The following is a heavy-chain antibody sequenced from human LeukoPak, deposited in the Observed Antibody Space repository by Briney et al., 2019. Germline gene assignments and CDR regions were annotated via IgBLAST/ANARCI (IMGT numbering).Heavy chain of an antibody. V-gene: IGHV4-59*01. D-gene: IGHD4-23*01. CDR3: ARHRGPTTEVTRDFDY. CDR2: IYYSGTT. Sequence: SETLSLTCTVSGGSINNYYWSWIRQPPGKGLEWIGYIYYSGTTNHNPSLKSRVTISVDTSKNQFSLKLSSVSTADTAVYYCARHRGPTTEVTRDFDYWGQGTLVTVSS. CDR1: GGSINNYY. J-gene: IGHJ4*02.